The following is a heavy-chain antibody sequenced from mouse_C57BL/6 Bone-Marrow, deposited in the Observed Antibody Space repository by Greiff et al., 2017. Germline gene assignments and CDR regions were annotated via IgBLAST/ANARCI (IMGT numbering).Heavy chain of an antibody. CDR1: GIDFSRYW. D-gene: IGHD1-1*01. CDR3: ARSDYYYVRRAWFAY. J-gene: IGHJ3*01. CDR2: FNPDSSTI. V-gene: IGHV4-1*01. Sequence: EVMLVESGGGLVQPGGSLKLSCAASGIDFSRYWMSWVRRAPGTGLEWIGAFNPDSSTITYAPSLKDKFIFSRDTAKNTLNLQMSKVRSEDTDLYDCARSDYYYVRRAWFAYWGQGTLVTVSA.